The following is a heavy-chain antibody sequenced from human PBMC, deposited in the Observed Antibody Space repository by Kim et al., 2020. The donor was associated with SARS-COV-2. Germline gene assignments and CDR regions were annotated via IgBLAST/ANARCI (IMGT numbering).Heavy chain of an antibody. D-gene: IGHD3-10*01. J-gene: IGHJ4*02. Sequence: ARFTISRDKSKNALYLQRNSLRAEDTAVYYCAKDHLTMVRGVTISHSLDYWGQGTLVTVSS. V-gene: IGHV3-30*02. CDR3: AKDHLTMVRGVTISHSLDY.